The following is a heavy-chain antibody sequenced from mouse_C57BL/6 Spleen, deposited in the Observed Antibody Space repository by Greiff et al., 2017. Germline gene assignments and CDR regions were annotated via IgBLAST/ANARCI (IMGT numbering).Heavy chain of an antibody. CDR3: AKKVVTGAFAY. V-gene: IGHV1-53*01. Sequence: QVQLQQPGTELVKPGASVKLSCKASGYTFTSHWMHWVKPRPGQGLEWIGNINPSNGGTNYNEKFKSKATLTVDKSSSTAYMQLSILTSEDSAVYYCAKKVVTGAFAYWGQGTLVTVSA. CDR1: GYTFTSHW. CDR2: INPSNGGT. J-gene: IGHJ3*01. D-gene: IGHD2-1*01.